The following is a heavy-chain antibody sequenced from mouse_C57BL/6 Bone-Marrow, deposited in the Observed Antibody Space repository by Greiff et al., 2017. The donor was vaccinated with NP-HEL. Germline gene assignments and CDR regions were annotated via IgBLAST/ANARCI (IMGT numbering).Heavy chain of an antibody. CDR3: ARDPYGSSVYYFDY. J-gene: IGHJ2*01. CDR1: GFTFSDYY. CDR2: INYDGSST. V-gene: IGHV5-16*01. Sequence: EVKLMESEGGLVQPGSSMKLSCTASGFTFSDYYMAWVRQVPEKGLEWVANINYDGSSTYYLDSLKSRFIISRDNAKNILYLQMSSLKSEDTATYYCARDPYGSSVYYFDYWGQGTTLTVSS. D-gene: IGHD1-1*01.